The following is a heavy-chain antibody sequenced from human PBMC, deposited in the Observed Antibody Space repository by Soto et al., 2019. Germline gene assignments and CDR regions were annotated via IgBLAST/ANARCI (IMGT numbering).Heavy chain of an antibody. CDR1: GRSISSSSYY. Sequence: PEALSLTCTVSGRSISSSSYYWGWIRQPPGKGLEWIGSIYYSGSTYYNPSLKSRVTISVDTSKNQFSLKLSSVTAADTAVYYCARQGLLWFGELWNNWFDPWGQGTLVTVSS. CDR3: ARQGLLWFGELWNNWFDP. J-gene: IGHJ5*02. V-gene: IGHV4-39*01. CDR2: IYYSGST. D-gene: IGHD3-10*01.